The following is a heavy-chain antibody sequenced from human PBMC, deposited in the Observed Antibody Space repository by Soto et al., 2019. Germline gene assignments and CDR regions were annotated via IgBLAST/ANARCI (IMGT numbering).Heavy chain of an antibody. CDR1: GFTFSDYY. CDR3: AGDDSRFLEWLRAFDI. Sequence: SLRLSCAASGFTFSDYYMRWIRQAPGKGLAGVSYISSSGSTIYYADSVKGSFTITRDNAKNSQYLQMNSLRAEDTAVYYCAGDDSRFLEWLRAFDIWGQGTMVTVSS. V-gene: IGHV3-11*01. J-gene: IGHJ3*02. D-gene: IGHD3-3*01. CDR2: ISSSGSTI.